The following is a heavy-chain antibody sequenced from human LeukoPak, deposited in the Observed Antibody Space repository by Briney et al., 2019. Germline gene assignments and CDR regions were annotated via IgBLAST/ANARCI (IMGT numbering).Heavy chain of an antibody. Sequence: SETLSLTCTVSGGSISSYYWSWIRQPPGKGLEWIGYIYYSGSTNYNPSLQSRVTISVDTSKNQFSLKLSSVTAADTAVYYCASSRSSGWYGYWGQGALVTVSS. J-gene: IGHJ4*02. V-gene: IGHV4-59*01. D-gene: IGHD6-19*01. CDR3: ASSRSSGWYGY. CDR1: GGSISSYY. CDR2: IYYSGST.